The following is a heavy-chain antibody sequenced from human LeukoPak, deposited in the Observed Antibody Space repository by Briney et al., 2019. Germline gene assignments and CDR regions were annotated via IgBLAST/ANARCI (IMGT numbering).Heavy chain of an antibody. CDR3: ARSFKGGYWYYFDY. V-gene: IGHV4-30-4*02. Sequence: SETLSLTCTVSGGSISSGDYYWSWIRQPPGKGLEWIGYIYYSGSTYYNPSLKSRVTMSVDTSKNQFSLKLSSVTAADTAVYYCARSFKGGYWYYFDYWGQGTLVTVSS. D-gene: IGHD3-22*01. CDR2: IYYSGST. CDR1: GGSISSGDYY. J-gene: IGHJ4*02.